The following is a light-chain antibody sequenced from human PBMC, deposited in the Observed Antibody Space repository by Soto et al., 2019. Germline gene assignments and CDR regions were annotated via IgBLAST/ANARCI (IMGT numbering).Light chain of an antibody. CDR1: NIGSKS. J-gene: IGLJ3*02. Sequence: SYELTQPPSVSVAPGKTARITCGGNNIGSKSVHWYQQKPGQAPVLVIYYDIDRPSGIPERFSGSNSGNTAPLTISRVEAGDEADYYCQVWDSSSDHWVFGGGTKVTVL. CDR3: QVWDSSSDHWV. V-gene: IGLV3-21*04. CDR2: YDI.